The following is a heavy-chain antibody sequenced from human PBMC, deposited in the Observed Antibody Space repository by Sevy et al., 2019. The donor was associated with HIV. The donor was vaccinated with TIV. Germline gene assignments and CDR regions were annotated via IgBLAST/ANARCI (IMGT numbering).Heavy chain of an antibody. CDR3: ARDLNYYDSSGYRPFGDAFDI. CDR1: GVSISSYY. J-gene: IGHJ3*02. Sequence: SETLSLICTVSGVSISSYYWSWIRQPPGKGLEWIGYIYYSGSTNYNPSLKSRVTISVDTSKNQFSLKLSSVTAADTAVYYCARDLNYYDSSGYRPFGDAFDIWGQGTMVTVSS. CDR2: IYYSGST. V-gene: IGHV4-59*01. D-gene: IGHD3-22*01.